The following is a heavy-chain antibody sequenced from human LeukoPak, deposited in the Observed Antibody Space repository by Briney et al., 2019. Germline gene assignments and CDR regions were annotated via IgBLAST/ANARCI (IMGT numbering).Heavy chain of an antibody. CDR1: GYTFTSYD. CDR3: ARGFSSGWYSYYYYYMDV. CDR2: MNPNSGNT. J-gene: IGHJ6*03. V-gene: IGHV1-8*01. Sequence: ASVKVSCKASGYTFTSYDINWVRQATGQGLEWMGWMNPNSGNTGYAHKFQGRVTMTRNTSISTAYMELSSLRSEDTAVYYCARGFSSGWYSYYYYYMDVWGKGTTVTISS. D-gene: IGHD6-19*01.